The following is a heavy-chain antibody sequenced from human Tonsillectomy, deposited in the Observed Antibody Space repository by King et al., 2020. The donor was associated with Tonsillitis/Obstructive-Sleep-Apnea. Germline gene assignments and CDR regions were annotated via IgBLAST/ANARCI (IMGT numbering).Heavy chain of an antibody. Sequence: VQLVESGGGLDQPGGSLRLSCAASGFTFSGYWMSWVRQTPGKGLEWVANIKEDGGEKHYVDSVKGRFTISRDNAKNSVSLQMNSLRAEDTAIYYCAREPRVVRIFDAFDIWGQGTMVTVSS. D-gene: IGHD3-10*01. CDR1: GFTFSGYW. J-gene: IGHJ3*02. CDR3: AREPRVVRIFDAFDI. CDR2: IKEDGGEK. V-gene: IGHV3-7*03.